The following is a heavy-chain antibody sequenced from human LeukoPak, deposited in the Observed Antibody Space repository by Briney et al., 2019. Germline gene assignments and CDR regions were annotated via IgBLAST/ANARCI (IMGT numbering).Heavy chain of an antibody. V-gene: IGHV4-34*01. CDR3: ARELGRYYGSGSSWFDP. CDR2: IDHSGST. D-gene: IGHD3-10*01. Sequence: PSETLSLTCAVYGGSFSGYCWTWIGQPPGKGLEWIGEIDHSGSTNYNPSLKSRVAISVDTSKNQFSLKLTSLTAADTAVYYCARELGRYYGSGSSWFDPWGQGTLVTVSS. CDR1: GGSFSGYC. J-gene: IGHJ5*02.